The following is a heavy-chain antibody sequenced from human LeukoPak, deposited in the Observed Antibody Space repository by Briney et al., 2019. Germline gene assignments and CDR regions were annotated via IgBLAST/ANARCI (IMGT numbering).Heavy chain of an antibody. CDR1: GFTFGDYA. V-gene: IGHV3-49*03. CDR3: TRVYDSSGYLP. D-gene: IGHD3-22*01. J-gene: IGHJ5*02. Sequence: QPGGSLRLSCTASGFTFGDYAMSWFRQAPGKGLEWVGFIRSKAYGGTTEYAASVKGRFTISRDDSKSIAYLQMNSLKTEDTAVYYCTRVYDSSGYLPWGQGTLVTVSS. CDR2: IRSKAYGGTT.